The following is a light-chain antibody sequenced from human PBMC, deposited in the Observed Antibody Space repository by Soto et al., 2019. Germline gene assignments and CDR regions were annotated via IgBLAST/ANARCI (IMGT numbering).Light chain of an antibody. Sequence: EIVLTQSPATLSLSPGERATLSCRASQSVSSYLAWYQQTPGRAPRVLIYGASIRATGIPDRFSGSGPETAFTLTISRLEPEDFAVYYCQQYGTSPRTFGQGTKVDIK. J-gene: IGKJ1*01. CDR1: QSVSSY. CDR3: QQYGTSPRT. CDR2: GAS. V-gene: IGKV3-20*01.